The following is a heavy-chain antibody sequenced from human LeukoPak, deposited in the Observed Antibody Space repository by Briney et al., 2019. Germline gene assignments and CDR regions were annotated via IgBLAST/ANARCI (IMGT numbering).Heavy chain of an antibody. CDR3: ARDSRGEVKSPYNWFYP. CDR1: GYSFSNYG. D-gene: IGHD4-17*01. CDR2: ISVSKGDT. V-gene: IGHV1-18*01. Sequence: ASVKVSCKSSGYSFSNYGIVWVRQAPGQRPEWMGWISVSKGDTKYAQKFQGRVTMTTDTSTNTAYMDLRSLTSDDTAVYYCARDSRGEVKSPYNWFYPWGQGTLVTVSS. J-gene: IGHJ5*02.